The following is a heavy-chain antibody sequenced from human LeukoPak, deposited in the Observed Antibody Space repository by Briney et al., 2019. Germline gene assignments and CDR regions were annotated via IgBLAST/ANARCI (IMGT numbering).Heavy chain of an antibody. Sequence: GSLRLSCAASGFTFSSYWMSWVRQAPGKGLEWVANIKQDGSEKYYVDSVKGRFTISRDNAENSLYLQMNSLRAEDTAVYYCARDETYYYDSSGYYPLRGMDVWGQGTTVTVSS. CDR3: ARDETYYYDSSGYYPLRGMDV. J-gene: IGHJ6*02. D-gene: IGHD3-22*01. CDR1: GFTFSSYW. V-gene: IGHV3-7*01. CDR2: IKQDGSEK.